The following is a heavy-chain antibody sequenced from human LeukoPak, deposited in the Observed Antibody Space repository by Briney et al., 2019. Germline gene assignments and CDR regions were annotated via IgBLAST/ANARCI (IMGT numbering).Heavy chain of an antibody. CDR3: ARDRWGYSYGGD. V-gene: IGHV3-7*01. J-gene: IGHJ4*02. CDR1: GFTFSSYS. Sequence: GGSLRLSCAASGFTFSSYSMNWVRQAPGKGLEWVANINQDGSEKFYVDSVKGRFTISRDNAKNSLYLQMNSLRAEDTAVYYCARDRWGYSYGGDWGQGTLVTVSS. D-gene: IGHD5-18*01. CDR2: INQDGSEK.